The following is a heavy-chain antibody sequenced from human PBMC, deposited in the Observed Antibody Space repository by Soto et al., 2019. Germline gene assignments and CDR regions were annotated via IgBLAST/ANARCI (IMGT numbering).Heavy chain of an antibody. Sequence: EVQLVESGGGLVQPGGSLKLSCAASGFTFSGSAIHWVRQAPWKGLEWVGRIRSKANSYATAYAASVKGRFTISRDDSKNTAYLQMISLKTEATAVYYCTRPGGSGHWGQETLVTVSS. CDR2: IRSKANSYAT. V-gene: IGHV3-73*01. CDR1: GFTFSGSA. CDR3: TRPGGSGH. D-gene: IGHD3-10*01. J-gene: IGHJ4*02.